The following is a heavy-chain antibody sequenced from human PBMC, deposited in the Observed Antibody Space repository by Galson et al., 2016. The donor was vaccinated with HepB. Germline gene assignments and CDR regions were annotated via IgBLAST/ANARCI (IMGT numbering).Heavy chain of an antibody. Sequence: SLRLSCAASGFTFSTCVMSWVRQAPGKGLEWVSGISGSAINTYYADSVKGRFTISRDNSKNTLYLQMNSLRAEDTAVYYCAKGWYYDFWSDYFIGYWGPGTLVTVAS. CDR1: GFTFSTCV. CDR2: ISGSAINT. CDR3: AKGWYYDFWSDYFIGY. J-gene: IGHJ4*02. D-gene: IGHD3-3*01. V-gene: IGHV3-23*01.